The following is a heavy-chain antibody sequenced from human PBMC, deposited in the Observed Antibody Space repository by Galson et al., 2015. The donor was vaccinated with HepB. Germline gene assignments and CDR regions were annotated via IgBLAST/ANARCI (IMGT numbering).Heavy chain of an antibody. Sequence: SVTVSCKASGGTFSSYAISWVRQAPGQGLEWMGGIIPIFGTANYAQKFQGRVTITADESTSTAYMELSSLRSEDTAVYYCARGSLDIVVVVAANGMDVWGQGTTVTVSS. V-gene: IGHV1-69*13. CDR2: IIPIFGTA. D-gene: IGHD2-15*01. CDR1: GGTFSSYA. CDR3: ARGSLDIVVVVAANGMDV. J-gene: IGHJ6*02.